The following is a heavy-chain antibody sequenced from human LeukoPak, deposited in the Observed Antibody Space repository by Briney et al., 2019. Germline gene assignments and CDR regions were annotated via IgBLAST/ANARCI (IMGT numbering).Heavy chain of an antibody. Sequence: PGGSLRLSCAASGFTFSSYAMNWVRQAPGKGLEWVSSISTSSDYIYYADSVKGRFTVSRDNAKNSLYLQMNSLRAEDTAVYYCASEYSSSSGLDYWGQGTLVTVSS. CDR2: ISTSSDYI. CDR3: ASEYSSSSGLDY. CDR1: GFTFSSYA. J-gene: IGHJ4*02. V-gene: IGHV3-21*01. D-gene: IGHD6-6*01.